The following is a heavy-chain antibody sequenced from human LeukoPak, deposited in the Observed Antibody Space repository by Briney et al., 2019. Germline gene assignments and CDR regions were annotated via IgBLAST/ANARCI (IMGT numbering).Heavy chain of an antibody. CDR1: SRSLSGYY. D-gene: IGHD3-16*01. Sequence: SQTLSLTCALYSRSLSGYYWSWIRQPPGKGLEWIGEINHSGSTNYNPSLKSRVTISVDTSKNQFSLKLSSVTAADTAVYYCARGKADYVWGSWQTYYFDYWGQGTLVTVSS. J-gene: IGHJ4*02. V-gene: IGHV4-34*01. CDR3: ARGKADYVWGSWQTYYFDY. CDR2: INHSGST.